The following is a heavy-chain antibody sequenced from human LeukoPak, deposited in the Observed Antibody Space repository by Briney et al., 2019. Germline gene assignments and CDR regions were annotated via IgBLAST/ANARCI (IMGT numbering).Heavy chain of an antibody. CDR2: INPSGGST. V-gene: IGHV1-46*01. CDR1: GYTFTSYY. CDR3: AREGAYYYDSSGPKDFDY. J-gene: IGHJ4*02. Sequence: ASVKVSCKASGYTFTSYYMHWVRQAPGQGLEWMGIINPSGGSTSYAQKFQGRVTMTRDTSTSTVYMELSSLRSEDTAVYYCAREGAYYYDSSGPKDFDYWGQGTLVTVSS. D-gene: IGHD3-22*01.